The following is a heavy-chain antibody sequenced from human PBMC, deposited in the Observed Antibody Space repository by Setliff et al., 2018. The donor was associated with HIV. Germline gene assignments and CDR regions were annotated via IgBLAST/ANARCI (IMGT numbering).Heavy chain of an antibody. CDR2: FYQSGNI. CDR1: GGAISSRSYF. V-gene: IGHV4-39*07. CDR3: ARGGRSWFQNFHGAFDV. Sequence: SETLSLTCTVSGGAISSRSYFWGWIRQSPGKGLEWIGSFYQSGNIYYNPSLKSRVTISVDTSKNQFSLRLTSVTAADTAVYYCARGGRSWFQNFHGAFDVWGQGTMVTVSS. D-gene: IGHD3-16*01. J-gene: IGHJ3*01.